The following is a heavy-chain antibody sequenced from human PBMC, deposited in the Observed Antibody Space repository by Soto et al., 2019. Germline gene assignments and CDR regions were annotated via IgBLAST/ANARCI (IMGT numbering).Heavy chain of an antibody. D-gene: IGHD3-10*02. CDR1: GFTLSYHY. CDR2: SSNSGTFT. Sequence: PGGSLRLACAASGFTLSYHYMSGIRQAPGKGLEWVSFSSNSGTFTKYADSVKGRFTISRDNAKNSLYLQINSLRGEDTAIYFCARSGDNYNVLDYWGPGTPVTVSS. V-gene: IGHV3-11*03. J-gene: IGHJ4*02. CDR3: ARSGDNYNVLDY.